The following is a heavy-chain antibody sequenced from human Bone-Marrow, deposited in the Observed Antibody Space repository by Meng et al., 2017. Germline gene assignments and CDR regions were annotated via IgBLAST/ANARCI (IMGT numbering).Heavy chain of an antibody. J-gene: IGHJ6*02. D-gene: IGHD3-3*01. V-gene: IGHV1-8*03. CDR1: GYTFTSYD. Sequence: GESLKIACKASGYTFTSYDINWVRQATGQGLEWMGWMNPNSGNTGYAQKFQGRVTITRNTSISTAYMELSSLRSEDTAVYYCARSQYGFLEWAKNYYYYGMDVWGQGTTVTVSS. CDR2: MNPNSGNT. CDR3: ARSQYGFLEWAKNYYYYGMDV.